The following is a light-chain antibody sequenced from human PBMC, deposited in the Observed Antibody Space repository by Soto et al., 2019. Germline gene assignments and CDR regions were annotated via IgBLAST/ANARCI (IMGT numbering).Light chain of an antibody. CDR2: GAS. CDR3: QQYGGSPRT. J-gene: IGKJ1*01. V-gene: IGKV3-20*01. CDR1: QSVTKS. Sequence: EFVLTQSPGTLSLSPGERATLSCRASQSVTKSLAWYQQKPGQAPRLLIYGASSRATGIPDRFSGSGSGTDFTLTISRLEPEDFAVYYCQQYGGSPRTFGQGTKV.